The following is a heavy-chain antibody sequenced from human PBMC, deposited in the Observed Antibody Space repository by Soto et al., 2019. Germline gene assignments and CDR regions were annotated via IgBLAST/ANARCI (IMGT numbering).Heavy chain of an antibody. V-gene: IGHV1-69*12. J-gene: IGHJ4*02. Sequence: QVQLVQSGAEVKKPGSSVKVSCKASGGTFSSYAISWVRQAPGQGLEWMGGIIPIFGTANYAQKFQGRVTITAXXSXSXXYMELSSLRSEDTAVYYCARESTSGQQWLSYYFDYWGQGTLVTVSS. D-gene: IGHD6-19*01. CDR3: ARESTSGQQWLSYYFDY. CDR2: IIPIFGTA. CDR1: GGTFSSYA.